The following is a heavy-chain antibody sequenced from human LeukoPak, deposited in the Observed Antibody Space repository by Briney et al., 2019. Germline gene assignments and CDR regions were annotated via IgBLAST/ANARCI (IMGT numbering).Heavy chain of an antibody. D-gene: IGHD3-10*01. Sequence: GGSLRLSCAASGFTFSSYDMHWVRQATGKGLEWVSAIGTAGGTYYPGSVKGRFTISRENAKNSLYLQMNSLRAGDTAVYYCARDMRFGELDYWGQGTLVTVSS. V-gene: IGHV3-13*01. CDR1: GFTFSSYD. CDR3: ARDMRFGELDY. CDR2: IGTAGGT. J-gene: IGHJ4*02.